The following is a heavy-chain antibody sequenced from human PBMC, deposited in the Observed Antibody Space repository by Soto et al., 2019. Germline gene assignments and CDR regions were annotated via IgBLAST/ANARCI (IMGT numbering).Heavy chain of an antibody. CDR2: INPNGGST. D-gene: IGHD2-21*01. V-gene: IGHV1-46*01. Sequence: QVQLVQSGAEVKKPGASVKISCQASGYTFIHYYIHWVRQAPGQGLEWMAIINPNGGSTNYAQKCQGRVTVTSDTSTTTVSMELNSLESDDTAVYFCARSLLQGDFWGQGTLVTVSS. J-gene: IGHJ4*02. CDR1: GYTFIHYY. CDR3: ARSLLQGDF.